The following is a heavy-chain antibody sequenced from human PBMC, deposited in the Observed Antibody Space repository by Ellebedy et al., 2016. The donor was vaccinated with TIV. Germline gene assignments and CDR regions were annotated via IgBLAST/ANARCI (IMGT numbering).Heavy chain of an antibody. Sequence: GESLKISCATSGFTFNNFGMHWVRQAPGKGLEWVAVISYDGINTYYADSVMGRFSIFRDNSKNTLNLQMNSLRTEDTAVYYCVRGSYHDYSGELFDPWGQGTLVTVSS. CDR3: VRGSYHDYSGELFDP. J-gene: IGHJ5*02. CDR1: GFTFNNFG. D-gene: IGHD3-16*01. V-gene: IGHV3-30*06. CDR2: ISYDGINT.